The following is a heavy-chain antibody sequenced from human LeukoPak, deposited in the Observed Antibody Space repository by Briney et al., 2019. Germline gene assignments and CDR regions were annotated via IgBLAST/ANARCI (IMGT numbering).Heavy chain of an antibody. CDR2: IRSKANNYAT. J-gene: IGHJ4*02. CDR1: GVTFSGSA. D-gene: IGHD5-12*01. CDR3: TRPGYSGYDSPY. Sequence: GGSLRLSCAASGVTFSGSAMHWVRQASGKGLEWVGRIRSKANNYATAYAASVKGRFTISRDDSKNTAYLQMNSLKTEDTAVYYCTRPGYSGYDSPYWGQGTLVTVSS. V-gene: IGHV3-73*01.